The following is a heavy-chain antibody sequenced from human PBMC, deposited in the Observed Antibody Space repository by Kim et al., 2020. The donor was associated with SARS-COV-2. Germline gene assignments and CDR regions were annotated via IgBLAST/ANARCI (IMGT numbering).Heavy chain of an antibody. CDR3: FRSGARYCSGGSCYFSLGYYYYDGMAA. D-gene: IGHD2-15*01. Sequence: SETLSLTCTVSGGSISSSSYYWGWIRQPPGKGLEWIGSTYCSGSTYYNPSLNSRVTISVDTSKNQFSLKLSSVTAADTAVCYCFRSGARYCSGGSCYFSLGYYYYDGMAAWGHGTTVTVSS. CDR1: GGSISSSSYY. CDR2: TYCSGST. V-gene: IGHV4-39*01. J-gene: IGHJ6*02.